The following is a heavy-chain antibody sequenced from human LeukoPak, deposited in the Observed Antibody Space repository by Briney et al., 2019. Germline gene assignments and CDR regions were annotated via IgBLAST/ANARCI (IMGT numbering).Heavy chain of an antibody. D-gene: IGHD3-10*01. CDR3: ARDPKLLWFGESKNDY. V-gene: IGHV1-46*01. CDR2: INPSGGST. Sequence: ASVKVSCKASGYTFTSYYMHWVRQAPGQGLEWMGIINPSGGSTSYAQKFQGRVTMTRDTSTSTVYMELSSLRSEDTAVYYCARDPKLLWFGESKNDYWGQGTLVTVSS. CDR1: GYTFTSYY. J-gene: IGHJ4*02.